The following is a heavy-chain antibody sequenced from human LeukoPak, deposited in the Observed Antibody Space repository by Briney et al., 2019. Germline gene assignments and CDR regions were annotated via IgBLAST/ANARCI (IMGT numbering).Heavy chain of an antibody. CDR2: IYYTGST. CDR1: GGSFRTYY. D-gene: IGHD4-17*01. CDR3: ARDLGADYGDYIFDP. V-gene: IGHV4-59*01. J-gene: IGHJ5*02. Sequence: PSETLSLTCTVSGGSFRTYYWNWIRQPPGKGLEWIGYIYYTGSTNYNPSLKSRVTISVDTSKNQFFLKLSSVTAADTAVYYCARDLGADYGDYIFDPWGQGTLVTVSS.